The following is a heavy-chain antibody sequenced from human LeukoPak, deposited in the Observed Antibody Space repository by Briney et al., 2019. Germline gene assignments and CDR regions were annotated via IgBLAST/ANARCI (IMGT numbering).Heavy chain of an antibody. J-gene: IGHJ3*02. V-gene: IGHV3-30*03. CDR3: ARDLPQPYGDTRAFDI. D-gene: IGHD4-17*01. CDR2: ISYDGSNK. Sequence: QPGGSLRLSCAASGFTFSSYGMHWVRQAPGKGLEWVAVISYDGSNKYYADSVKGRFTISRDNSKNALYLQMNSLRAEDTAVYYCARDLPQPYGDTRAFDIWGQGTMVTVSS. CDR1: GFTFSSYG.